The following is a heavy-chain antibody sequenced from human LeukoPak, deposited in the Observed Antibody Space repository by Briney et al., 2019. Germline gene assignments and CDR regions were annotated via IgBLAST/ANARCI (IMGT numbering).Heavy chain of an antibody. D-gene: IGHD2-2*01. CDR1: GFTFSSYA. V-gene: IGHV3-7*01. J-gene: IGHJ6*02. Sequence: GRSLRLSCAASGFTFSSYAMHWVRQAPGKGLEWVANIKQDGSEKYYVDSVKGRFTISRDNAKNSLYLQMNSLRVEDTAVYYCAGYCSTTSCYSSMDVWGQGTTVTVS. CDR3: AGYCSTTSCYSSMDV. CDR2: IKQDGSEK.